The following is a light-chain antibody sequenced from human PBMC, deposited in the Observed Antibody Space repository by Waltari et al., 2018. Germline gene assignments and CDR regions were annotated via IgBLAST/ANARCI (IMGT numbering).Light chain of an antibody. J-gene: IGKJ1*01. CDR3: QQGHRFPWT. Sequence: DIQMTQSPSSVSASVGDKVTITCRASQDISTWLAWYQQRPGRAPRLLIYDTSRVQSGVPSRFRGSASGTDFTLTINGMQPEDFATYYYQQGHRFPWTFGQGTRVEIK. CDR2: DTS. V-gene: IGKV1-12*01. CDR1: QDISTW.